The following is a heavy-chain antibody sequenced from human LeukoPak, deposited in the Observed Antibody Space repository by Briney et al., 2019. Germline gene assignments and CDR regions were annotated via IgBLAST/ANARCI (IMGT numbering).Heavy chain of an antibody. CDR3: ATNAYYYSY. CDR2: ISSSSSTI. CDR1: GFTFSGYN. D-gene: IGHD3-10*01. Sequence: GGPLRLSCAASGFTFSGYNMNWVRQAPGKGLEWLSYISSSSSTIYYADAVKGRFTISRDNAKSSLYLQMNSLRAEDTAVYYCATNAYYYSYWGQGTLVSVSS. J-gene: IGHJ4*02. V-gene: IGHV3-48*01.